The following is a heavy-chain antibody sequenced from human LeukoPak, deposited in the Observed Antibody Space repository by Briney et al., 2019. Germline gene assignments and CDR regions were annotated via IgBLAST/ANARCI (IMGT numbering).Heavy chain of an antibody. CDR1: GYTFTGYD. Sequence: ASVKVSCKASGYTFTGYDIDWVRQATGQGLEWMGWMNPNSGNTGYAQKFQDRVTITRNTSISTAYMELNSLRSEDTAVYYCAREYYDILTGLYYFDYWGQGTLVTVSS. CDR3: AREYYDILTGLYYFDY. J-gene: IGHJ4*02. V-gene: IGHV1-8*03. CDR2: MNPNSGNT. D-gene: IGHD3-9*01.